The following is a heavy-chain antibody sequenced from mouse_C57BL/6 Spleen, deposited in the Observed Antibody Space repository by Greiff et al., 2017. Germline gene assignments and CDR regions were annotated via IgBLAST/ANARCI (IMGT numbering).Heavy chain of an antibody. J-gene: IGHJ1*03. CDR2: IDPSDSYT. CDR3: ARRGDYPSYWYFEV. Sequence: QVQLQQSGAELVMPGASVKLSCKASGYTFTSYWMHWVKQRPGQGLEWIGEIDPSDSYTNYNQKFKGKSTLTVDKSSSTAYMQLSSLTSEDSAVYYCARRGDYPSYWYFEVWGTGTTVTVAS. CDR1: GYTFTSYW. D-gene: IGHD2-4*01. V-gene: IGHV1-69*01.